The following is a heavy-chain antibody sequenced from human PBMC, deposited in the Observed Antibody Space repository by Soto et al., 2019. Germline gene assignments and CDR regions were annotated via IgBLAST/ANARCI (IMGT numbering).Heavy chain of an antibody. D-gene: IGHD4-17*01. Sequence: ASVKVSCKASGYTFTSYGISWVRQAPGQGLEWMGWISAYNGNTNYAQKLQGRVTMTTDTSTSTAYMELRSLRSDDTAVYYCASSSVHYGHLAYWGQGTLVTVSS. CDR1: GYTFTSYG. V-gene: IGHV1-18*01. J-gene: IGHJ4*02. CDR2: ISAYNGNT. CDR3: ASSSVHYGHLAY.